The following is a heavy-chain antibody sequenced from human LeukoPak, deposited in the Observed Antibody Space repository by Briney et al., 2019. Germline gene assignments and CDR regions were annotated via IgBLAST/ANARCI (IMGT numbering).Heavy chain of an antibody. V-gene: IGHV3-23*01. D-gene: IGHD3-22*01. J-gene: IGHJ4*02. CDR3: ARAPYYYDSSGYDDY. CDR2: ISGSGGTT. Sequence: PGGSLRLSCAASGFTFSSYAMNWVRQAPGKGLEWVSAISGSGGTTYYADSVKGRFTISRDNSKNTLYLQMNSLRAEDTAVYYCARAPYYYDSSGYDDYWGQGTLVTVSS. CDR1: GFTFSSYA.